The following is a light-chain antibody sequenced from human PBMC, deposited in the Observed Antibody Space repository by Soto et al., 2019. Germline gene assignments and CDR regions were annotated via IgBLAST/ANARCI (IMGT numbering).Light chain of an antibody. V-gene: IGKV3-15*01. CDR3: QQYTNRPPWT. CDR2: GTS. CDR1: QSVGTN. Sequence: EIVMTQSPATLSVSPGERATLSCRASQSVGTNLAWYQQKPGQAPRLLIFGTSTRAPGIPARFSGSGSGTDFTLTISSVQSDDFAVYYCQQYTNRPPWTFGQGTKVDMK. J-gene: IGKJ1*01.